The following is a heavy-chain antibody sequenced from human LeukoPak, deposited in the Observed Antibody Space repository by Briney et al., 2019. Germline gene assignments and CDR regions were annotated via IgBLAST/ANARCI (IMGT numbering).Heavy chain of an antibody. CDR3: AAQSGWYQDY. CDR1: GGSISSGGYY. V-gene: IGHV4-31*09. CDR2: IYHRGTT. Sequence: PSQTLSLTCTVSGGSISSGGYYWSWIRQHPGKGLEWIGEIYHRGTTNYNPSLKSQVTISVDKSKNQFSLKLSSVTAADTAMYYCAAQSGWYQDYWGQGSLVTVSS. J-gene: IGHJ4*02. D-gene: IGHD6-19*01.